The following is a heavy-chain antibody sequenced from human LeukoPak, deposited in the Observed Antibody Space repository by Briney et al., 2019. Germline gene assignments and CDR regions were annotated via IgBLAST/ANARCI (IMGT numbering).Heavy chain of an antibody. Sequence: SETLSLTCGVSGTSFTSYYWSWIRQTPGKGLEWIGEVNHSGCTNMNPSLKSRVTISVDTSKNQFSLMMTSVTAADTAVYFCARMTTGHDYWGQGTLVTVSS. J-gene: IGHJ4*02. CDR1: GTSFTSYY. CDR3: ARMTTGHDY. D-gene: IGHD4-17*01. V-gene: IGHV4-34*01. CDR2: VNHSGCT.